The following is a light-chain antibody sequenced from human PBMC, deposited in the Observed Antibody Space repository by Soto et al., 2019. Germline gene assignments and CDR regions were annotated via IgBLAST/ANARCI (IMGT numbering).Light chain of an antibody. CDR2: KAS. V-gene: IGKV1-5*03. CDR3: QQYNSDSRT. CDR1: QSISAW. J-gene: IGKJ1*01. Sequence: DIQMTQSPSTLSASVGDRVTITCRASQSISAWLAWYQQKPGKAPKLLIYKASSLESGVPSRFSVSGSGKEFTLTISSLQPDDFATYYCQQYNSDSRTFGQGTKVEIK.